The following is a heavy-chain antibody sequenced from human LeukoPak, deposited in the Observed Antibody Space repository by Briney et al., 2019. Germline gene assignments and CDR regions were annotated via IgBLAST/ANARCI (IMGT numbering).Heavy chain of an antibody. Sequence: GGSLRLSCAASGFTVSSNYMSWVRQAPGKGLEWVSVIYSGGSTYYADSVKGRFTISRDNSKNTLYLQMNSLRAEDTAVYYCAIGALLYYFDYWGQGTLVTVSS. CDR2: IYSGGST. CDR3: AIGALLYYFDY. CDR1: GFTVSSNY. J-gene: IGHJ4*02. D-gene: IGHD2-21*01. V-gene: IGHV3-53*01.